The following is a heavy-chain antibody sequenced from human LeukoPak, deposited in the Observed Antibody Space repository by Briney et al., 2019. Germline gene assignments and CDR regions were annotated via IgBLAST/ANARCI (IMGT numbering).Heavy chain of an antibody. CDR1: GGSISSYY. J-gene: IGHJ4*02. D-gene: IGHD6-13*01. V-gene: IGHV4-59*01. CDR3: ARGVYIAAAQYGY. Sequence: SETLSLTCTVSGGSISSYYWSWIRQPPGEGLEWIGYIYYRGTTNYNPSLKSRVTISVDTSKNQFSLKLSSVTAADTAVYYCARGVYIAAAQYGYWGQGTLVTVSS. CDR2: IYYRGTT.